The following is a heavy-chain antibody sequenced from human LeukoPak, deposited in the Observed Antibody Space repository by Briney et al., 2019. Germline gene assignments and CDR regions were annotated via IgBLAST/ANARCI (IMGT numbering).Heavy chain of an antibody. D-gene: IGHD2-15*01. CDR2: ISYDGSNK. Sequence: GGSLRLSCAASGFTFSNYAIHWVRRPPGKGLEWVAVISYDGSNKFYADSVKGRFTISRDSSKNTLFLQMNRLRPEDAAVYYCAKAPVTTCRGAFCYPFDYWGLGTLVTVSS. CDR1: GFTFSNYA. CDR3: AKAPVTTCRGAFCYPFDY. V-gene: IGHV3-30*04. J-gene: IGHJ4*02.